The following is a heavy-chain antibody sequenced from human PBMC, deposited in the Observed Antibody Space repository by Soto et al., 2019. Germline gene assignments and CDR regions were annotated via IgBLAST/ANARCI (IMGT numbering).Heavy chain of an antibody. Sequence: QITLKESGPTLVKPTQTLTLTCTFSGFSLTTTGVGVGWIRPPPGKALEWLALIYWADDKRLSPSLRSSLTITRDTSKTQVVLTMTNMDPVDTATYYCAHSFYDSVGPFLFDYWGQGTLVTVSS. D-gene: IGHD3-22*01. V-gene: IGHV2-5*02. J-gene: IGHJ4*02. CDR3: AHSFYDSVGPFLFDY. CDR2: IYWADDK. CDR1: GFSLTTTGVG.